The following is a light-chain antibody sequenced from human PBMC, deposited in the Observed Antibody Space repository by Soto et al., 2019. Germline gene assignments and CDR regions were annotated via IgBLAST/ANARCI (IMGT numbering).Light chain of an antibody. CDR1: QSISIY. CDR3: QQSYSTPDT. J-gene: IGKJ2*01. CDR2: GAS. V-gene: IGKV1-39*01. Sequence: DIQMTQSPSSLSASVGDRVTITCRASQSISIYLNWYQQKPGKAPKLLIYGASNLQSGVPSRFSGSGSETEFTLTLSSLQFEDFATYYCQQSYSTPDTFGQGTKLEIK.